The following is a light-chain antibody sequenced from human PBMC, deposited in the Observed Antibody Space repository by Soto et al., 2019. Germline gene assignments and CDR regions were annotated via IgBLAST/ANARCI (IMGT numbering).Light chain of an antibody. CDR3: QQSHRTPYT. V-gene: IGKV1-39*01. CDR1: QSISTY. J-gene: IGKJ2*01. CDR2: TAS. Sequence: DIQMTQSPSSVSASVGDRVTITCRASQSISTYLNWYQQKPGKAPNLLIYTASTLQTGVPSRFTGSGSGTDFTLTVTNMQPEDFATYYCQQSHRTPYTFGQGTKVEIK.